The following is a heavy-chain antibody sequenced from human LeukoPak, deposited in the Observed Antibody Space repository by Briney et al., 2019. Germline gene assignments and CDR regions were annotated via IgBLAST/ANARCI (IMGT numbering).Heavy chain of an antibody. CDR3: ARGLYCSGGSCYNIDY. CDR2: MNPNSGNT. Sequence: ASVKVSCKASGYTFTSYDINWVRQATGQGLEWMGWMNPNSGNTGYAQKFQGRVTMTRNTSISTAYMELSSLRSEGTAVYYCARGLYCSGGSCYNIDYWGQGTLVTVSS. D-gene: IGHD2-15*01. CDR1: GYTFTSYD. V-gene: IGHV1-8*01. J-gene: IGHJ4*02.